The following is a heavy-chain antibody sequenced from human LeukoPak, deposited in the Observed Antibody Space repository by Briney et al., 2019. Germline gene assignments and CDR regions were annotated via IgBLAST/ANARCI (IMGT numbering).Heavy chain of an antibody. D-gene: IGHD6-19*01. Sequence: SETLSLTCTVSGGSISNYYWSWIRQPPGKGLEWIGYIYYSGGTNYNPSLKSRVTISVDTSKNQFSLNLSSVTAADTAVYYCARPRAVVGHDWYFDLWGRGTLVTVSS. CDR3: ARPRAVVGHDWYFDL. CDR1: GGSISNYY. V-gene: IGHV4-59*01. J-gene: IGHJ2*01. CDR2: IYYSGGT.